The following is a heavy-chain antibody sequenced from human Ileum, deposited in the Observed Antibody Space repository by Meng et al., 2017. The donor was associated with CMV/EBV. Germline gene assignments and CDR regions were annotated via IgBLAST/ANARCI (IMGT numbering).Heavy chain of an antibody. CDR1: GFSCDGYA. J-gene: IGHJ4*02. CDR3: AKHVGYTSTDLDY. CDR2: ISGTGGST. V-gene: IGHV3-23*01. Sequence: CAASGFSCDGYAMSWVRQAPGKGLEWVSGISGTGGSTYYADSVTGRFTISRDNSKNTLYLQMSSLRAEDSAVYYCAKHVGYTSTDLDYWGQGTLVTVSS. D-gene: IGHD5-18*01.